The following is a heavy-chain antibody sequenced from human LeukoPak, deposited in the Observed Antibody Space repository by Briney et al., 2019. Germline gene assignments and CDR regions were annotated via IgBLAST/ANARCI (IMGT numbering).Heavy chain of an antibody. D-gene: IGHD2-15*01. V-gene: IGHV3-30*18. Sequence: GGSLRLSCAASGFTFSSYGMHWVRQAPGKGLEWVAVIAYDGSNTHYADSVKGRFTFSRDNSKNTLYLQMNSLRAEDTAVYYCAKDRYCNGGNSYLDAFDIWGRGTMVTVSS. CDR2: IAYDGSNT. J-gene: IGHJ3*02. CDR3: AKDRYCNGGNSYLDAFDI. CDR1: GFTFSSYG.